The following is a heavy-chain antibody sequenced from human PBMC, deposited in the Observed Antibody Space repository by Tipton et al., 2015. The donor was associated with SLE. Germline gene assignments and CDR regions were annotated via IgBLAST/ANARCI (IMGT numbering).Heavy chain of an antibody. CDR1: GFTFSSYA. V-gene: IGHV3-23*01. J-gene: IGHJ6*02. CDR2: ISGGAGST. Sequence: SLRLSCAASGFTFSSYAMSWVRQATGKGLEWVSTISGGAGSTYYADSVKGRFTITRDNSKNTLYLQMNSLRAEDTAVYYCAKEPGFYGMDVWGQGTTVTVSS. D-gene: IGHD5-12*01. CDR3: AKEPGFYGMDV.